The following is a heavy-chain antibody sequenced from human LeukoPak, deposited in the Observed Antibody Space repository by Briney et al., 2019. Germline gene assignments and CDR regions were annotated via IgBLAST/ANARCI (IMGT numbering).Heavy chain of an antibody. Sequence: GRSLRLSCAASGFIFSSYGMHWVRQAPGKGLEWVAVISYDGSNKYYADSVKGRFTISRDNSKNTLYLQMNSLRAEDTAVYYCAKDTSSSWYVSYYYYGMDVWGQGTTVTVSS. CDR2: ISYDGSNK. V-gene: IGHV3-30*18. CDR1: GFIFSSYG. D-gene: IGHD6-13*01. CDR3: AKDTSSSWYVSYYYYGMDV. J-gene: IGHJ6*02.